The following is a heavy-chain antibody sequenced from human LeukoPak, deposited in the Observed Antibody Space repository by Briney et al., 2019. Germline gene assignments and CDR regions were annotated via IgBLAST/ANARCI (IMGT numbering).Heavy chain of an antibody. J-gene: IGHJ6*03. CDR2: IKPNSGDT. CDR1: GFTLTDY. V-gene: IGHV1-2*02. Sequence: GASVKVSRKASGFTLTDYIHWVRQDPRQGLQRMGWIKPNSGDTDYAQKFQGRVTMTRDTSISTVYMELSSLRSDDTAVYYCARADSVPAGDYHYWYMDVWGKGTTVTVSS. D-gene: IGHD2-2*01. CDR3: ARADSVPAGDYHYWYMDV.